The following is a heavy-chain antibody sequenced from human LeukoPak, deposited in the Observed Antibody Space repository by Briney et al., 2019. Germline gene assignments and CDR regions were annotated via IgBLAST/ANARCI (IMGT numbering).Heavy chain of an antibody. Sequence: SQTLSLTCTVSGGSISSGGYYWSWIRQHPGKGLEWIGYIYYSGSTYYNPSLKSRVTISVDTSKNLFSLKLSSVTAADTAVYYCARDWAMVRGVMGHAFDIWGQGTMVTVSS. CDR2: IYYSGST. CDR1: GGSISSGGYY. D-gene: IGHD3-10*01. V-gene: IGHV4-31*03. J-gene: IGHJ3*02. CDR3: ARDWAMVRGVMGHAFDI.